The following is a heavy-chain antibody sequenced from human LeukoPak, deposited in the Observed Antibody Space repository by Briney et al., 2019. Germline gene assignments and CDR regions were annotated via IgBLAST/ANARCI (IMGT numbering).Heavy chain of an antibody. CDR3: ARYDRDAKFYYYYYMDV. D-gene: IGHD2-21*02. CDR2: IYTSGST. Sequence: SETLSLTCTVSGGSISSYYWSWIRQPAGKGLEWIGRIYTSGSTNYNPSLKSRVTMSVDTSKNQFSLKLSSVTAADTAVYYCARYDRDAKFYYYYYMDVWGKGTTVTVSS. J-gene: IGHJ6*03. CDR1: GGSISSYY. V-gene: IGHV4-4*07.